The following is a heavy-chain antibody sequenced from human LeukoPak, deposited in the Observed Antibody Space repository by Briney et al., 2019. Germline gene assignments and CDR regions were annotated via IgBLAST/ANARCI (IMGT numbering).Heavy chain of an antibody. D-gene: IGHD3-10*01. Sequence: SETLSLTCTVSGYSISSGYYWGWIRQPPGKGLEWIGSVYHSGGTYYNPSLKSRVTISVDTSKNQFSLKLSSVTAADTAVYYCARWGFGELFGPLDYWGQGTLVTVSS. V-gene: IGHV4-38-2*02. J-gene: IGHJ4*02. CDR1: GYSISSGYY. CDR3: ARWGFGELFGPLDY. CDR2: VYHSGGT.